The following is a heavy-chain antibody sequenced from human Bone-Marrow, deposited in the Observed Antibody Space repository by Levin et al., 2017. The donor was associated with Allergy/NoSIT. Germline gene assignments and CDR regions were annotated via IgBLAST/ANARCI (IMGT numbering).Heavy chain of an antibody. CDR1: GFTFSSYG. CDR3: ASLYYYGSGSPRAFDY. CDR2: IWYDGSNK. D-gene: IGHD3-10*01. J-gene: IGHJ4*02. V-gene: IGHV3-33*01. Sequence: GGSLRLSCAASGFTFSSYGMHWVRQAPGKGLEWVAVIWYDGSNKYYADSVKGRFTISRDNSKNTLYLQMNSLRAEDTAVYYCASLYYYGSGSPRAFDYWGQGTLVTVSS.